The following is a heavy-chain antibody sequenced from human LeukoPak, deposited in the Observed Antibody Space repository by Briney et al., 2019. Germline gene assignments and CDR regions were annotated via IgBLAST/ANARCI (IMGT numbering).Heavy chain of an antibody. Sequence: GRSLRLSCAASGFTFSSSWMTWVRQAPGMGLERVANIKADGSGKYYVDSVRGRFSISRDNAKNSLYLELNSLRAEDTGVYFCARDRGWQQFDYWGQGTLVTVSS. CDR3: ARDRGWQQFDY. D-gene: IGHD5-24*01. V-gene: IGHV3-7*01. CDR2: IKADGSGK. CDR1: GFTFSSSW. J-gene: IGHJ4*01.